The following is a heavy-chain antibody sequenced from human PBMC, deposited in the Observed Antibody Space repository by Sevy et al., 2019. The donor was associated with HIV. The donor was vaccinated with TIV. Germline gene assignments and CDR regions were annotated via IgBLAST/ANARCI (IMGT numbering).Heavy chain of an antibody. J-gene: IGHJ4*02. CDR2: IYSGGST. CDR3: ARAAHVYDSSGYYPPFDY. Sequence: GSLRLSCAASGFTVSSNYMSWVRQAPGKGLEWVSVIYSGGSTYYADSVKGRFTISRDNSKNTLYLQMNSLRAEDTPVYYCARAAHVYDSSGYYPPFDYWGQGTLVTVSS. D-gene: IGHD3-22*01. CDR1: GFTVSSNY. V-gene: IGHV3-53*01.